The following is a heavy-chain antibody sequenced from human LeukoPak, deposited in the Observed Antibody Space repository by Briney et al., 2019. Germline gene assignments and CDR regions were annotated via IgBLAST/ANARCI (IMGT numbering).Heavy chain of an antibody. CDR3: ARDRIAAAGTGGDY. Sequence: ASVKVSCKASGYTFTSYAMNWVRQAPGQGLEWMGWINANTGNPTYAQGFTGRFVFSLDTSVSTAYLQINSLKAEDTAVYYCARDRIAAAGTGGDYWGQGTLVTVSS. V-gene: IGHV7-4-1*02. CDR2: INANTGNP. J-gene: IGHJ4*02. CDR1: GYTFTSYA. D-gene: IGHD6-13*01.